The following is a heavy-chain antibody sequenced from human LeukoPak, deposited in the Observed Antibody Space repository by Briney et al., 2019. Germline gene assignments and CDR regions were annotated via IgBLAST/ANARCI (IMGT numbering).Heavy chain of an antibody. CDR2: ISGSGGST. CDR1: GFTFSSYA. Sequence: HPGGSLRLSCAASGFTFSSYAMSWVRQAPGKGLEWVSAISGSGGSTYYADSVKGRFTISRDNSKNTLYLQMNSLRAEDTAVYYCAKYAATSIAASDAFDIWGQGTMVTVSS. CDR3: AKYAATSIAASDAFDI. D-gene: IGHD6-6*01. V-gene: IGHV3-23*01. J-gene: IGHJ3*02.